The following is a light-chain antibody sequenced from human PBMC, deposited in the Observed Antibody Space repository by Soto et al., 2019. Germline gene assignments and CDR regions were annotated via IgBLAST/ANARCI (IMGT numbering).Light chain of an antibody. J-gene: IGKJ5*01. CDR3: QQANSFPIT. Sequence: DIQMTQSPSSVSASVGDRATITCRASQGISSWLAWYQQKPGNAPTLLIYSASTLQTGVPPRFSGSGAGTDVTLPISSLQHEDFATYYCQQANSFPITFGQGTRLEIK. CDR1: QGISSW. V-gene: IGKV1-12*01. CDR2: SAS.